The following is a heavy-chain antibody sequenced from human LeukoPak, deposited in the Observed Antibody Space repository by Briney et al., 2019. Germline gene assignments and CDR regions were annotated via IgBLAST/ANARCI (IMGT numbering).Heavy chain of an antibody. D-gene: IGHD2-2*01. CDR2: ISGSGGTT. Sequence: PGGSLRLSCAASGFTFSSYAMSWVRQAPGKGLEWVSAISGSGGTTYYADSVKGRFTISRDNSKNTLYLQMNSLRAEDTAIYYCAHPYCGSPTGPTLILYFHYWGQGTLVTVSS. CDR1: GFTFSSYA. CDR3: AHPYCGSPTGPTLILYFHY. V-gene: IGHV3-23*01. J-gene: IGHJ4*02.